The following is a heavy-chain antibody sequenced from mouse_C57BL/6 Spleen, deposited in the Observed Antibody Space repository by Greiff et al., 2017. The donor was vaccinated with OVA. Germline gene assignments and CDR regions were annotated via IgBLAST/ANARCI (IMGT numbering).Heavy chain of an antibody. CDR1: GYTFTSYW. V-gene: IGHV1-52*01. CDR3: ARSHRGYDGEAWFAY. Sequence: QVQLQQPGAELVRPGSSVKLSCKASGYTFTSYWMHWVKQRPIQGLEWIGNIDPSDSETHYNQKFKDKATLTVDKSSSTAYMQLSSLTSEDSAVYYCARSHRGYDGEAWFAYWGQGTLVTVSA. D-gene: IGHD2-2*01. CDR2: IDPSDSET. J-gene: IGHJ3*01.